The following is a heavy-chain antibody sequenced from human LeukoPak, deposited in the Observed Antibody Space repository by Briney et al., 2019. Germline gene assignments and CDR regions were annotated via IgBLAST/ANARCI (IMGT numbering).Heavy chain of an antibody. CDR2: ISAYNGNT. V-gene: IGHV1-18*01. Sequence: GASVKVSCKASGYTFTSYGISWVRQAPGQGLEWMGWISAYNGNTNYAQKLQGRVTMTTDTSTSTAYMELRSLRSDDTAVYYCAIPNSGSYYVTEWGAFDIWGQGTMVTVSS. J-gene: IGHJ3*02. CDR3: AIPNSGSYYVTEWGAFDI. CDR1: GYTFTSYG. D-gene: IGHD1-26*01.